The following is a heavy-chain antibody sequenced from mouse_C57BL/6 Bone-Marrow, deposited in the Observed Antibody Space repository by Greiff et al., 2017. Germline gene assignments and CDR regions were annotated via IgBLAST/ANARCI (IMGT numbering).Heavy chain of an antibody. V-gene: IGHV1-50*01. CDR2: IDPSDSNT. CDR1: GYTFTSYW. J-gene: IGHJ4*01. CDR3: ARDGYYFYYAMDY. D-gene: IGHD2-3*01. Sequence: QVQLQQPGAELVKPGASVKLSCKASGYTFTSYWMQWVKQRPGQGLEWIGEIDPSDSNTNYNQKFKGKATLTVDPSSSTAYMQLSSLTSEDSAVYYCARDGYYFYYAMDYWGQGTSVTVSS.